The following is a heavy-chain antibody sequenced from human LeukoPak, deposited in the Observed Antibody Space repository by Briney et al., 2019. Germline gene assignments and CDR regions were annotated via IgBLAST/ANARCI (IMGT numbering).Heavy chain of an antibody. V-gene: IGHV1-69*04. CDR2: IIPILGIA. CDR3: ARDPIVVVAATHYYYYYGMDV. CDR1: GGTFSSYT. D-gene: IGHD2-15*01. J-gene: IGHJ6*02. Sequence: SVKVSCKAFGGTFSSYTISWVRQAPGQGLEWMGRIIPILGIANYAQKFQGRVTITADKSTSTAYMELSSLRSEDTAVYYCARDPIVVVAATHYYYYYGMDVWGQGTTVTVSS.